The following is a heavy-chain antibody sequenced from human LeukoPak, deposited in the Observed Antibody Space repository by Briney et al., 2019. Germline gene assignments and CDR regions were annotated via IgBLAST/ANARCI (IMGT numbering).Heavy chain of an antibody. Sequence: KGLXXIGEINHSGSTNYNPSLKSRVTISVDTSKNQFSLKLSSVTAADTAVYYCVSRSSGWYVDYWGQGTLVTVSS. V-gene: IGHV4-34*01. CDR2: INHSGST. CDR3: VSRSSGWYVDY. J-gene: IGHJ4*02. D-gene: IGHD6-19*01.